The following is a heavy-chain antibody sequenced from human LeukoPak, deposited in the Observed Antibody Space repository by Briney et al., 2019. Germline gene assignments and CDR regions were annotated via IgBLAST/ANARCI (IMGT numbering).Heavy chain of an antibody. CDR3: AQSGSYYYWFDP. D-gene: IGHD1-26*01. CDR1: GGSISSSSYY. CDR2: IYYSGSI. V-gene: IGHV4-39*07. J-gene: IGHJ5*02. Sequence: SETLSLTCTVSGGSISSSSYYWGWIRQPPGKGLEWIGSIYYSGSIYYNPSLKSRVTISVDTSKNQFSLKLSSVTAADTAVYYCAQSGSYYYWFDPWGQGTLVTVSS.